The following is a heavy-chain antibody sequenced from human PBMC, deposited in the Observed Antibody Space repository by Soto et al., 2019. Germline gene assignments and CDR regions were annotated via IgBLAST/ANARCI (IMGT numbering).Heavy chain of an antibody. CDR3: ARVTFGGVIVIFDY. J-gene: IGHJ4*02. V-gene: IGHV3-74*01. Sequence: GGSLRLSCAASGFTFSSHWMHWVRQAPGKGLVWVSRINSDGSSTSYADSVKGRFTISRDNAKNTLYLQMNSLRAEDTAVYYCARVTFGGVIVIFDYWGQGTLVTVSS. D-gene: IGHD3-16*02. CDR1: GFTFSSHW. CDR2: INSDGSST.